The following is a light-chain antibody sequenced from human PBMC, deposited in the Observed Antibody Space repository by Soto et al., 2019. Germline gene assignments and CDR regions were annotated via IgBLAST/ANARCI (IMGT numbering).Light chain of an antibody. J-gene: IGKJ3*01. CDR1: QSVSSSY. Sequence: EIVLTQSPGTLSLSPGERATLSCRASQSVSSSYLAWYQQKPGHAPRLLIYGASSRATGIPDRFSGSGSGTDFTLTISRLEPEDFAVYYCQQYGSSPFTFGPGTKVDIQ. CDR2: GAS. V-gene: IGKV3-20*01. CDR3: QQYGSSPFT.